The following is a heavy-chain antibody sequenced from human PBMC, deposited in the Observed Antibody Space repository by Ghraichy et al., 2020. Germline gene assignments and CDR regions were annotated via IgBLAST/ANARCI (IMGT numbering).Heavy chain of an antibody. V-gene: IGHV3-23*01. CDR2: ISGSGGST. Sequence: SCAASGFTFSSYAMSWVRQAPGKGLEWVSAISGSGGSTYYADSVKGRFTISRDNSKNTLYLQMNSLRAEDTAVYYCAKCVGYYDSSGYYIPPAGWFDPWGQGTLVTVSS. CDR1: GFTFSSYA. D-gene: IGHD3-22*01. J-gene: IGHJ5*02. CDR3: AKCVGYYDSSGYYIPPAGWFDP.